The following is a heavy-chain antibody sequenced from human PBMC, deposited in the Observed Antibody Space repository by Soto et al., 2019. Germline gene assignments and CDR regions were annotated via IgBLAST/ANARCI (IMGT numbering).Heavy chain of an antibody. CDR1: GFTFSSYS. Sequence: EVQLVESGGGLVKPGGSLRLSCAASGFTFSSYSMNWVRQAPGKGLEWVSSISSSSSYIYYADSVKGRFTISRDNAKNSLYLQMNSLRAEDTAVYYCARPGYSGYEIYYYYGMDVWCQGTTVTVSS. V-gene: IGHV3-21*01. CDR3: ARPGYSGYEIYYYYGMDV. D-gene: IGHD5-12*01. CDR2: ISSSSSYI. J-gene: IGHJ6*02.